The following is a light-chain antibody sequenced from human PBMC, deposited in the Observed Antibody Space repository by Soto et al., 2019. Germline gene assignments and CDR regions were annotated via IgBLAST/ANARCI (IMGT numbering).Light chain of an antibody. Sequence: EILMTQSPATLSVSPGERATLSCRATQSISTNLAWYQQKPGQAPRLLIFGASTRATGIPARFSGSGSGTEFTLTISSLQSEDFAVYYCQNYNNWPSWTFGQGTKVEIK. CDR1: QSISTN. CDR2: GAS. J-gene: IGKJ1*01. V-gene: IGKV3-15*01. CDR3: QNYNNWPSWT.